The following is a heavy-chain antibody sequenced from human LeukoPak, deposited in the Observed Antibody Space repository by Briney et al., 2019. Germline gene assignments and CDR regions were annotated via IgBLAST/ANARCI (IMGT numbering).Heavy chain of an antibody. Sequence: SETLSLTCAVSGGSISSSNWWSWVRQPPGKGLEWIGEIYHSGSTNYNPSLKSRVTISVDKSKNQFSLKLSSVTAADTAVYYCAGGHGRRVAAAGNYYYYGMDVWGQGTTVTVSS. V-gene: IGHV4-4*02. CDR3: AGGHGRRVAAAGNYYYYGMDV. CDR1: GGSISSSNW. J-gene: IGHJ6*02. D-gene: IGHD6-13*01. CDR2: IYHSGST.